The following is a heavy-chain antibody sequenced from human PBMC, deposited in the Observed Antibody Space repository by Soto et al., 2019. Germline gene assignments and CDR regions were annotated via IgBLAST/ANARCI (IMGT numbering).Heavy chain of an antibody. J-gene: IGHJ6*02. V-gene: IGHV3-30-3*01. Sequence: QVQLVESGGGVVQPGRSLRLSCAASGFTFSSYAMHWVRQAPGKGLEWVAVISYDGSNKYYADSVKGRFTISRDNSKNTLYLQMNSLRAEDTAVYYCARGPGPYYYYGMDVWGQGTTVTVPS. CDR3: ARGPGPYYYYGMDV. CDR1: GFTFSSYA. CDR2: ISYDGSNK.